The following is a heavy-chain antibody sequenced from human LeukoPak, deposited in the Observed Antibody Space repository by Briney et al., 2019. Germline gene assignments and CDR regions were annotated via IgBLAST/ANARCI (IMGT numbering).Heavy chain of an antibody. CDR1: GGSISRYY. V-gene: IGHV4-59*08. Sequence: PSETLSLTCTVSGGSISRYYWSWIRQPPGKGLEWIGYIYYSGSTNYNPSLKSRVTISVDTSKNQFSLKLSSVTAADTAVYYCARHSGIAVAGADFDYWGQGTLVTVSS. D-gene: IGHD6-19*01. J-gene: IGHJ4*02. CDR3: ARHSGIAVAGADFDY. CDR2: IYYSGST.